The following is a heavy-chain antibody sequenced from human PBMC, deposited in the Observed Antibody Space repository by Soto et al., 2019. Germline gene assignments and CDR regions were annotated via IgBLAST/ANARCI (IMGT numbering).Heavy chain of an antibody. D-gene: IGHD3-3*01. CDR2: IYPGDSDT. CDR1: GYSFTSYW. Sequence: GESLKISCKGSGYSFTSYWIGRVRQLPGKGLEWMVIIYPGDSDTRYSPSFQGQVTISADKSISTAYLQWSSLKASDTATYYCAKSGGPYYDFWSGYYTKNMWFDHWGQGTLVTVSS. J-gene: IGHJ5*02. V-gene: IGHV5-51*01. CDR3: AKSGGPYYDFWSGYYTKNMWFDH.